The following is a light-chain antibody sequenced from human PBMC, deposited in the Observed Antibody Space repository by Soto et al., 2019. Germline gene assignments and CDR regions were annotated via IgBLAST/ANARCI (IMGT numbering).Light chain of an antibody. CDR3: GSWDSSLSAYV. V-gene: IGLV1-51*01. Sequence: QSALTQPTSVSGSPGPSISLSCSGSSSNIGGNSVSWYQQLPGTAPKLLIYDDNKRPSGIPDRFSGSKSGTSATLGITGFQTGDEADYYCGSWDSSLSAYVFGTGTKVTVL. J-gene: IGLJ1*01. CDR1: SSNIGGNS. CDR2: DDN.